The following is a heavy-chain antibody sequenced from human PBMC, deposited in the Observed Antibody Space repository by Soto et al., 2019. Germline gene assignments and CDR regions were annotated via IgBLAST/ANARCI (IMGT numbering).Heavy chain of an antibody. CDR1: GDTFTKYV. D-gene: IGHD3-10*01. Sequence: QVQLVQSGAEVKQPGSSVKVSCKASGDTFTKYVISWVRQAPGQGLEWMGGIIPILGTLNYAQKFMGRFTIIAAESATTVYMELTSLRSEDTAVYYCARRRGRSFGDGNPTSWFDPWGQGTLVTVSS. CDR2: IIPILGTL. V-gene: IGHV1-69*01. J-gene: IGHJ5*02. CDR3: ARRRGRSFGDGNPTSWFDP.